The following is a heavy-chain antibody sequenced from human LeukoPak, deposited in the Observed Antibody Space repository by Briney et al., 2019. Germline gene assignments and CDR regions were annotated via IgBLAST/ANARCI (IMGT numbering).Heavy chain of an antibody. CDR1: GYSFTYW. D-gene: IGHD4-17*01. CDR2: IYSGDSHT. CDR3: ASARHGDYVWDY. Sequence: GESLKISCKGSGYSFTYWIGWVRQMPGKGLEWMGIIYSGDSHTKYSPSFQGRVTISADKSISTAYLQWSSLEASDTAMYYCASARHGDYVWDYWGQGTLVTVSS. J-gene: IGHJ4*02. V-gene: IGHV5-51*01.